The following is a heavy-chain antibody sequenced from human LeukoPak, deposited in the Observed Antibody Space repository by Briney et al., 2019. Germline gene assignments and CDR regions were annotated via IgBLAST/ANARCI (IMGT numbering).Heavy chain of an antibody. V-gene: IGHV3-53*01. CDR1: GFTVSDNY. J-gene: IGHJ5*02. Sequence: GGSLRVSCAASGFTVSDNYMSWVRQAPGKGLEWVSVIYSGGTTYSADSVKGRFTTSRYNSKNTLYLQMNSLRAEDTAVYYCARHDSWAGWFDPWGQGTLVTVSS. CDR2: IYSGGTT. D-gene: IGHD3-22*01. CDR3: ARHDSWAGWFDP.